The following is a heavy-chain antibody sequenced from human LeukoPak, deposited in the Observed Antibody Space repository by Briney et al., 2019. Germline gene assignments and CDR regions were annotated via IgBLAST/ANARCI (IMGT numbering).Heavy chain of an antibody. Sequence: SETLSLTCTVSGGSISSYYWSWIRQPPGKGLEWIGYIYYSGSTNYNPSLKSRVTISVDTSKNQFSLKLSSVTAADTAVYYCARGLTRAMVRGVWFDPWGQGTLVTVSS. CDR3: ARGLTRAMVRGVWFDP. CDR1: GGSISSYY. D-gene: IGHD3-10*01. V-gene: IGHV4-59*01. CDR2: IYYSGST. J-gene: IGHJ5*02.